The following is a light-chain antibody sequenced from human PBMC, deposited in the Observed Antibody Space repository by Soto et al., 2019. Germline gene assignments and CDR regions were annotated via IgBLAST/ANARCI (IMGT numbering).Light chain of an antibody. CDR3: QQYGSSPPT. CDR2: GAS. Sequence: IVLTQSPGTLSLPPGERATLSCRASQSVSRYLTWYQQKPGQGPRVLIYGASSRATGIPDRFSGSGSGTDFTLTINRLEPEDFAVYYCQQYGSSPPTFGQGTKVEIK. CDR1: QSVSRY. J-gene: IGKJ1*01. V-gene: IGKV3-20*01.